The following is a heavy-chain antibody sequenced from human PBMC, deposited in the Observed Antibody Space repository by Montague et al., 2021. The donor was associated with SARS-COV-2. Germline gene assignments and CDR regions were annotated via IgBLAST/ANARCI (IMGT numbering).Heavy chain of an antibody. CDR1: GFTFSTYA. V-gene: IGHV3-23*01. CDR3: AKDLFCSGGDCYFYGMDL. J-gene: IGHJ6*02. CDR2: ISGSGDKT. D-gene: IGHD2-15*01. Sequence: YLSLSCAASGFTFSTYAMSWVRRAPGKGLEWVSAISGSGDKTYYADSVKGRFTISRDNSKNTVSLQMNSLRVEDTAVYYCAKDLFCSGGDCYFYGMDLWGQGTTVTVSS.